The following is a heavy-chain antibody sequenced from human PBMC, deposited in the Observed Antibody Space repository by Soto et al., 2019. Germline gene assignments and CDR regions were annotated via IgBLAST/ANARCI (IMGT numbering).Heavy chain of an antibody. CDR2: IIPIFGTA. D-gene: IGHD3-22*01. V-gene: IGHV1-69*13. CDR1: GGTFSSYA. CDR3: ASSRSHHSYYDSSGYYRT. J-gene: IGHJ5*02. Sequence: ASVKVSCKVSGGTFSSYAISWVRQAPGQGLEWMGGIIPIFGTANYAQKFQGRVTITADESTSTAYMELSSLRSEDTAVYYCASSRSHHSYYDSSGYYRTWGQGTLVTVSS.